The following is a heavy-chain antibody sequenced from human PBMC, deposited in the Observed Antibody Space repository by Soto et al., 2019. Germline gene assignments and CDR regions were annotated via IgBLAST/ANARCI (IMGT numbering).Heavy chain of an antibody. CDR1: GYTFTSYG. CDR3: ARGLRTGNYGMDV. V-gene: IGHV1-69*13. J-gene: IGHJ6*02. CDR2: IIPMFETV. D-gene: IGHD2-15*01. Sequence: ASVKVSCKASGYTFTSYGISWVRQAPGQGLEWMGGIIPMFETVNYAQRFQGRLTIAADESTSTAYMELTSLTSADTAIYFCARGLRTGNYGMDVWGQGTTVTVSS.